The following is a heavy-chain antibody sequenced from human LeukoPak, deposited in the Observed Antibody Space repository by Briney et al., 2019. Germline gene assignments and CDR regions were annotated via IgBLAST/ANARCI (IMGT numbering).Heavy chain of an antibody. V-gene: IGHV3-48*03. Sequence: GGSLRLSCAASGFTFSSYEMNWVRQAPGKGLEWVSYISSSGSTIYYADSVKGRFTISRDNAKNSLYLQMNSLRAEDTAVYYCAREPLYYYDSSGSSDYWGQGTLVTVSS. CDR2: ISSSGSTI. D-gene: IGHD3-22*01. CDR3: AREPLYYYDSSGSSDY. CDR1: GFTFSSYE. J-gene: IGHJ4*02.